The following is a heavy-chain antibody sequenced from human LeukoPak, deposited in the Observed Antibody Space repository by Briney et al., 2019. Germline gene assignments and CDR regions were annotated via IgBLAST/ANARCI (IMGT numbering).Heavy chain of an antibody. CDR3: AKDRYYDSSGYYFDY. V-gene: IGHV3-9*01. J-gene: IGHJ4*02. Sequence: PGGSLILSCAASGFTFDDYAMHWVRPAPGKGLEWVSGISWNSGSICYADSVKGRFTISRDNAKNSLYLQMNSLRAEDTALYYCAKDRYYDSSGYYFDYWGQGTLVTVSS. D-gene: IGHD3-22*01. CDR1: GFTFDDYA. CDR2: ISWNSGSI.